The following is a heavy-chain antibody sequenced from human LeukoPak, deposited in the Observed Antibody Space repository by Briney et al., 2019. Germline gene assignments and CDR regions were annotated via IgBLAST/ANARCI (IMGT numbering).Heavy chain of an antibody. CDR1: GYDFTSVG. V-gene: IGHV1-18*01. D-gene: IGHD6-19*01. Sequence: ASVKVSCKSSGYDFTSVGITWVRRAPGQGREWMGWISPYNGNTRYAQKLQGRVAMTTDTSTTTAYLELRGLRFNDTAVYYCARAGSGSGWYFDYWGQGTLVTVSS. J-gene: IGHJ4*02. CDR2: ISPYNGNT. CDR3: ARAGSGSGWYFDY.